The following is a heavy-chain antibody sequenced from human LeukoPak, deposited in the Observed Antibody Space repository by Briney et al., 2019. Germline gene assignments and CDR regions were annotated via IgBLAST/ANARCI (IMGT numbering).Heavy chain of an antibody. V-gene: IGHV4-59*01. J-gene: IGHJ2*01. CDR3: ASADSVVPHYWYFDL. CDR1: GGSISGYY. D-gene: IGHD4-23*01. Sequence: SETLSLTCTVSGGSISGYYWSWIRQPPGKGLEWIGYIYYSGSTNYKPSLKSRVTISVDTSKNQFSLKLSSVTAADTAVYYCASADSVVPHYWYFDLWGRGTLVTVSS. CDR2: IYYSGST.